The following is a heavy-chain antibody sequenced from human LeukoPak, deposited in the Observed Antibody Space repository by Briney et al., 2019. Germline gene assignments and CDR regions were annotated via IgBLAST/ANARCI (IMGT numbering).Heavy chain of an antibody. CDR1: GFTFSSYS. V-gene: IGHV3-21*01. Sequence: GGSLRLSCAASGFTFSSYSMNWVRQAPGKGLEWVSSISSSSSYIYYADSVKGRFTISRDNAKNSLYLQMNSLRAEDTAVYYCSRDLDPYCSSTSCQRDYWGQGTLVTASS. J-gene: IGHJ4*02. D-gene: IGHD2-2*01. CDR2: ISSSSSYI. CDR3: SRDLDPYCSSTSCQRDY.